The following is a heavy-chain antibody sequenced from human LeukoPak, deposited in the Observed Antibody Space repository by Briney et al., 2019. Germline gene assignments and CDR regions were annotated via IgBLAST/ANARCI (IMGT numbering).Heavy chain of an antibody. CDR3: AYDSSGIDY. CDR1: GGSISIYY. D-gene: IGHD3-22*01. V-gene: IGHV3-53*01. CDR2: IYSGGST. J-gene: IGHJ4*02. Sequence: PSETLSLTCTVSGGSISIYYWSWVRQAPGKGLEWVSVIYSGGSTYYADSVKGRFTISRDNSKNTLYLQMNSLRAEDTAVYYCAYDSSGIDYWGQGTLVTVSS.